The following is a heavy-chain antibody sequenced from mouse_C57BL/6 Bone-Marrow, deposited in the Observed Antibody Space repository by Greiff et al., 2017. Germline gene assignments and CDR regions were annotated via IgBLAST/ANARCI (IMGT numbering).Heavy chain of an antibody. CDR1: GYTFTSYG. CDR2: IYPRSGNT. V-gene: IGHV1-81*01. D-gene: IGHD2-3*01. CDR3: ARAGWLHAMDY. J-gene: IGHJ4*01. Sequence: LVESGAELARPGASVKLSCKASGYTFTSYGISWVKQRTGQGLEWIGEIYPRSGNTYYNEKFKGKATLTADKSSSTAYMELRSLTSEDSAVYFCARAGWLHAMDYWGQGTSVTVSS.